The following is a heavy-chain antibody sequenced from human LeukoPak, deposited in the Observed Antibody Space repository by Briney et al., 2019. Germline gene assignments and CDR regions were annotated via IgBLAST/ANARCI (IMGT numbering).Heavy chain of an antibody. CDR2: INPNSGGT. CDR3: ARDGGRSSSWSGMDV. V-gene: IGHV1-2*04. Sequence: ASVKVSCKASGYTFTGYYMHWVRQAPGQGLEWMGWINPNSGGTNYAQKFQGWVTMTRDTSISTAYMELSRLRSDDTAVYYCARDGGRSSSWSGMDVWGQGTTVTVSS. CDR1: GYTFTGYY. D-gene: IGHD6-13*01. J-gene: IGHJ6*02.